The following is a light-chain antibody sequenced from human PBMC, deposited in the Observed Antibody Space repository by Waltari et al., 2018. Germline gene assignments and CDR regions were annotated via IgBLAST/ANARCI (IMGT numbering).Light chain of an antibody. CDR3: QQFHDYPYT. Sequence: IQLNQYQSSLSASVGDRATTTCRASPGISSTVAWYKQKRGKAAKLLIYSASTLQSGVTSRFVGSGSLTDFALSIASLQPVDFATYYCQQFHDYPYTFGQGTSLEI. CDR2: SAS. V-gene: IGKV1-9*01. CDR1: PGISST. J-gene: IGKJ2*01.